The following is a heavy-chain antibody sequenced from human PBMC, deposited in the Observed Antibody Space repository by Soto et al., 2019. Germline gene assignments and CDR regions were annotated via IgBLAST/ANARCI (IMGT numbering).Heavy chain of an antibody. V-gene: IGHV3-23*01. D-gene: IGHD3-10*01. CDR1: GFTFSSYA. CDR3: AKESTMAPYYFDY. Sequence: PGGTLRLSCAASGFTFSSYAMSWVRQAPGKGLEWVSAISDGGGSTYYADSVKGRFTISRDNSKNTLYLQMNSLRAEDTAGYHSAKESTMAPYYFDYWGQGTLVTVSS. J-gene: IGHJ4*02. CDR2: ISDGGGST.